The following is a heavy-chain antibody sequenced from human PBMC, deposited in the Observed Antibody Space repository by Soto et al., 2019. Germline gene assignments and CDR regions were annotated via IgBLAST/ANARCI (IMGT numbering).Heavy chain of an antibody. V-gene: IGHV4-39*01. J-gene: IGHJ2*01. CDR2: IYYSGST. CDR1: GGSISSSSYY. D-gene: IGHD6-19*01. Sequence: QLQLQESGPGLVKPSETLSLTSTVSGGSISSSSYYWGWIRQPPGKGLEWIGSIYYSGSTYYNPSLKSRVTISVDTSKNQFSLKLSSVTAADTAVYYCARLPSSGWDDWYFDLWGRGTLVTVSS. CDR3: ARLPSSGWDDWYFDL.